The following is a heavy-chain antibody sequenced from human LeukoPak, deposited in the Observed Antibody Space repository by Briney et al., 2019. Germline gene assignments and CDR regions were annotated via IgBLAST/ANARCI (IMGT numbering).Heavy chain of an antibody. CDR1: GHTFTGYY. V-gene: IGHV1-2*02. J-gene: IGHJ4*02. CDR3: AQSSGWDSLKY. CDR2: INPNSGGT. D-gene: IGHD6-19*01. Sequence: ASVKVSCKASGHTFTGYYMHWVRQAPGQGLEWMGCINPNSGGTNHAQKFQGRVSMTRDTSISTAYMELSRLRSDDTAVYYCAQSSGWDSLKYWGQGTLVTVSS.